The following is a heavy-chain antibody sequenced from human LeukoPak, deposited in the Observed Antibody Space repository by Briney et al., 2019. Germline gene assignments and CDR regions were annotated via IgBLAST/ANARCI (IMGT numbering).Heavy chain of an antibody. CDR2: IYYSGST. V-gene: IGHV4-59*01. D-gene: IGHD6-19*01. CDR3: ASGYTGSGWYES. Sequence: SETLSLTCTVSGGSISSYYWSWIRQPPGKGLEWIGYIYYSGSTNYNPSLKSRVTISVDTSKNQFSLKLSSVTAADTAVYYCASGYTGSGWYESWGQGTLVTVSS. CDR1: GGSISSYY. J-gene: IGHJ4*02.